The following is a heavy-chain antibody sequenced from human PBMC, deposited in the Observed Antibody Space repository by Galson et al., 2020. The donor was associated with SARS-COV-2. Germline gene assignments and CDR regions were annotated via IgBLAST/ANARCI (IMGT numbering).Heavy chain of an antibody. D-gene: IGHD2-15*01. CDR3: ARAGYGGNRIYFDL. V-gene: IGHV4-59*01. Sequence: ASETLSLTCTVSGGSISSYYWSWIRQPPGKGLEWIGYIYYSGSTNYNPSLKSRVTISVDTSKNQFSLKLSSVTAADTAVYYCARAGYGGNRIYFDLWGRGTLVTVSS. CDR2: IYYSGST. J-gene: IGHJ2*01. CDR1: GGSISSYY.